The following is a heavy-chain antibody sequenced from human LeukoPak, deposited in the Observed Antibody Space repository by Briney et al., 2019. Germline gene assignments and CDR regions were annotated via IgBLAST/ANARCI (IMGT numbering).Heavy chain of an antibody. V-gene: IGHV3-21*06. J-gene: IGHJ3*02. Sequence: GGSLRLSCAASGFTFSSYSMNWVRQAPGKGLEWVSSISSSSTYIYYADSVKGRFTISRDNAKTSLYLQMNSLRAEDTAVYYCARDWVCSSISCYNAFGIWGQGTMVTVSS. D-gene: IGHD2-2*02. CDR3: ARDWVCSSISCYNAFGI. CDR2: ISSSSTYI. CDR1: GFTFSSYS.